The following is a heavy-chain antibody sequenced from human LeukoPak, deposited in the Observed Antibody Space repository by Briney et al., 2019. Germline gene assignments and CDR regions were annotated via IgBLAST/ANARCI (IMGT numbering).Heavy chain of an antibody. D-gene: IGHD2/OR15-2a*01. CDR2: ISWDTSDR. J-gene: IGHJ3*01. V-gene: IGHV3-30*18. Sequence: GGSLRLSCAVSGFTFSSYAMHWVRQAPGKGLEWVAVISWDTSDRYYTDSVRGRFTISRDNAKKTLYLQMNNVRTEDTAVYYCANSLNFHSSIPVGAFDFWGQGTAVTVSS. CDR1: GFTFSSYA. CDR3: ANSLNFHSSIPVGAFDF.